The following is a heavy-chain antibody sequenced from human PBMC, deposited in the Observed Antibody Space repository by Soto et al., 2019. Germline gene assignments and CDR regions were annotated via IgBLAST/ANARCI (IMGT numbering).Heavy chain of an antibody. J-gene: IGHJ5*02. CDR1: AFTFSSYW. V-gene: IGHV3-74*01. Sequence: EVQLVESGGGLVQPGGSLRLSCAASAFTFSSYWMHWVRQAPGKGLVWVSRINSDGSSTSYADSVKGRFTISRDNAKNTLYLQMNSLRAEDTAVYYCARAPYYYDSSGYYYWFDPWGQGTLVTVSS. CDR2: INSDGSST. CDR3: ARAPYYYDSSGYYYWFDP. D-gene: IGHD3-22*01.